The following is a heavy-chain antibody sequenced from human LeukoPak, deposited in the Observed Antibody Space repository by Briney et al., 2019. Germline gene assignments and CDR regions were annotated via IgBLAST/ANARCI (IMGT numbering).Heavy chain of an antibody. CDR1: GFTFSNAW. J-gene: IGHJ4*02. CDR3: TRVRSILDYDSSGYYFDY. V-gene: IGHV3-15*01. D-gene: IGHD3-22*01. CDR2: IKSKTDGGTT. Sequence: GGSLRLSCAASGFTFSNAWMSWVRQAPGKVLEWVGRIKSKTDGGTTDYAAPVKGRFTISRDDSKNTLYLQMNSLKTEDTAVYYCTRVRSILDYDSSGYYFDYWGQGTLVTVSS.